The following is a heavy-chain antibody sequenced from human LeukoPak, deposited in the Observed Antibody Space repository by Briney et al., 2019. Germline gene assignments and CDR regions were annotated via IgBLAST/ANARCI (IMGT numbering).Heavy chain of an antibody. Sequence: GGSLRLSCAASGFTFSSYGMHWVRQAPGKGLEWVAVIWYDGSNKYYADSVKGRFTISRDNSKNTLYLQMNSLRADDTAVYYCARDRRPDIVVVPAARGHNWFDPWGQGTLVTVSS. CDR3: ARDRRPDIVVVPAARGHNWFDP. D-gene: IGHD2-2*01. CDR2: IWYDGSNK. J-gene: IGHJ5*02. CDR1: GFTFSSYG. V-gene: IGHV3-33*01.